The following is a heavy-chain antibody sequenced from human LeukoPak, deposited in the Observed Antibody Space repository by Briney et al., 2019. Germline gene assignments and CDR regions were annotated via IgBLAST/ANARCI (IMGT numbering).Heavy chain of an antibody. CDR2: ISTSGTT. J-gene: IGHJ4*02. D-gene: IGHD5-18*01. Sequence: SETLSLTCTVSGGSISSGDYYWSWIRQPAGKGLEWIGRISTSGTTNYNPSLKSRVTISVDTSKNQFSLKLNSLTAADTAVYYCARASPGYSYGFFWGQGTLVTVSS. CDR3: ARASPGYSYGFF. CDR1: GGSISSGDYY. V-gene: IGHV4-61*02.